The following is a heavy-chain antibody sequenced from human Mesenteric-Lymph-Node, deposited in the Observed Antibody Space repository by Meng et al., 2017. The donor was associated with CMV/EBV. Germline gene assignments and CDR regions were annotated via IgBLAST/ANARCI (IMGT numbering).Heavy chain of an antibody. J-gene: IGHJ4*02. CDR2: ISYDGSNK. D-gene: IGHD3-3*01. Sequence: GESLKISCAASGFTFSSYAMHWVRQAPGKGLEWVAVISYDGSNKYYADSVMGRFTISRDNSKNTLYLQMNSLRAEDTAVYYCARDRIRFLEWLYLGFDYWGQGTPVTVSS. V-gene: IGHV3-30-3*01. CDR3: ARDRIRFLEWLYLGFDY. CDR1: GFTFSSYA.